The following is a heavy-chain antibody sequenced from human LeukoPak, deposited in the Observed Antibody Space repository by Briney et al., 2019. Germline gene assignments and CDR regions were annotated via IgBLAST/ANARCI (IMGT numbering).Heavy chain of an antibody. CDR1: GFIVSSNY. Sequence: GGSLRLSCAASGFIVSSNYMSWVRQAPGKGLEWVSVIYSGGSTYYADSVKGRFTISRDDSTNTLYLQMNSLRAEDTAVYYCARDAISLVRLKGGTYYYYYGMDVWGQGTTITVSS. CDR2: IYSGGST. V-gene: IGHV3-53*01. J-gene: IGHJ6*02. D-gene: IGHD3-10*01. CDR3: ARDAISLVRLKGGTYYYYYGMDV.